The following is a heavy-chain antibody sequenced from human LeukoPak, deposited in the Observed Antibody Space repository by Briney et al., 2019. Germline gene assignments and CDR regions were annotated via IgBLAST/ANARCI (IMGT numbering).Heavy chain of an antibody. J-gene: IGHJ5*02. CDR2: INPNSGGA. CDR3: ARELLAGTYHWFDP. Sequence: GASVKVSCKASAYTFTVYYMHWVRQTPGQGLDWIGWINPNSGGAKYAQKFQGRVTMTRDTSISAAYMELSRLRSDDTAVYYCARELLAGTYHWFDPWGQGTLVTVSS. CDR1: AYTFTVYY. D-gene: IGHD6-13*01. V-gene: IGHV1-2*02.